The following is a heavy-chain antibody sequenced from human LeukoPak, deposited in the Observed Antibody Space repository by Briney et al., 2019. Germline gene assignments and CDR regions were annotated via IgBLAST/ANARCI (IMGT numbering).Heavy chain of an antibody. V-gene: IGHV4-34*01. CDR2: INHSGST. D-gene: IGHD3-3*01. J-gene: IGHJ4*02. CDR3: ARAYYDFRSGRYFDY. Sequence: SETLSLTCAVYGGSFSGYYWSWIREPPGKGLEWIGEINHSGSTNYNPSLKSRVTISVDTSKNQFSLKLSSVTAADTAVYYCARAYYDFRSGRYFDYWGQGTLVTVSS. CDR1: GGSFSGYY.